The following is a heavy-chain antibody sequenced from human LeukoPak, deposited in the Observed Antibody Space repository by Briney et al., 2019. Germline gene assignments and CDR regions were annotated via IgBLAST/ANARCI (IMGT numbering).Heavy chain of an antibody. CDR3: AKDLSSGYYDSSGPTEDY. CDR2: ISGSGGST. Sequence: PGGSLRLSCAASGFTFSSYAMSWVRQAPGKGLEWVSAISGSGGSTYYADSVKGRFTISRDNSKNTLYLQMNSLRAEDTAVYYCAKDLSSGYYDSSGPTEDYWGQGTLVTVSS. D-gene: IGHD3-22*01. CDR1: GFTFSSYA. J-gene: IGHJ4*02. V-gene: IGHV3-23*01.